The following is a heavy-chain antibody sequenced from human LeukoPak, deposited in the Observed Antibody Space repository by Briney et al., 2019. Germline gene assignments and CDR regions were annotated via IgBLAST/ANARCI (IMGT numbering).Heavy chain of an antibody. CDR1: GYTFTGYY. Sequence: ASVKVSCKASGYTFTGYYMHWVRQAPGQGLEWMGWINPNSGGTDYAQKFKGRVTMTRDTSISTAYMELSRLRSDASAVYYCATPLSSGWHFDYWGQGTLVTVSS. V-gene: IGHV1-2*02. J-gene: IGHJ4*02. CDR3: ATPLSSGWHFDY. CDR2: INPNSGGT. D-gene: IGHD6-19*01.